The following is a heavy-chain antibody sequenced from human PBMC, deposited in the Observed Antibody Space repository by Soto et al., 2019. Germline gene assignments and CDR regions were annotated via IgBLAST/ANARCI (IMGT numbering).Heavy chain of an antibody. J-gene: IGHJ4*02. CDR3: ARPNDYDDCLDY. Sequence: ASVKVSCKASGYTFTRYNMHWVRQAPGQRLEWMGWINAGNGNTKYSQKFQGRVTITRDTSANTAYMELSSLMSEDTGVYYCARPNDYDDCLDYWSQGTLVTVSS. CDR1: GYTFTRYN. D-gene: IGHD3-22*01. V-gene: IGHV1-3*01. CDR2: INAGNGNT.